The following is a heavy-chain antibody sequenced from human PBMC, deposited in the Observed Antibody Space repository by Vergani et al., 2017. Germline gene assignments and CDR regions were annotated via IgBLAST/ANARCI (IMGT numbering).Heavy chain of an antibody. CDR3: ARDGSGWSDYYYYMDV. Sequence: QVQLQESGPGLVKPSQTLSLTCTVSGGSISSGSYYWSWIRQPAGKGLEWIGRIYTSGSTNYNPSLKSRVTISVDTSKNQFSLKLSSVTAADTAVYYCARDGSGWSDYYYYMDVWGKGTTVTVSS. CDR1: GGSISSGSYY. V-gene: IGHV4-61*02. CDR2: IYTSGST. D-gene: IGHD6-19*01. J-gene: IGHJ6*03.